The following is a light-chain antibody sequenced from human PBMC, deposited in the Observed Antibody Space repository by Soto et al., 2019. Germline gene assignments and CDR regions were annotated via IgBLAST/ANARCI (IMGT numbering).Light chain of an antibody. CDR2: DNT. CDR1: YSNIETNY. V-gene: IGLV1-51*01. Sequence: QSVLTQPPSISATPGQKVTISCSGWYSNIETNYVSWYQQLPGTAPKLLIYDNTERPSGVPDRFSGSKSGSSATLGITGLQTGDEADYYCATWDSSLSVGVFGTGNKLTVL. CDR3: ATWDSSLSVGV. J-gene: IGLJ1*01.